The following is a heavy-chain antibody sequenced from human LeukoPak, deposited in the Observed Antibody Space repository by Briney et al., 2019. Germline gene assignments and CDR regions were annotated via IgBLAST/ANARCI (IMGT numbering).Heavy chain of an antibody. V-gene: IGHV3-48*01. Sequence: GGSLRLSCAAAGFSLKMSGMNWVRQAPGKGLEWVSYVSSSGSNVAYADSVKGRFTISRDNAKNSLYLQMNSLRAEDTAMYYCARGGAARPDYWGQGTLVTVSS. D-gene: IGHD6-6*01. CDR3: ARGGAARPDY. CDR1: GFSLKMSG. CDR2: VSSSGSNV. J-gene: IGHJ4*02.